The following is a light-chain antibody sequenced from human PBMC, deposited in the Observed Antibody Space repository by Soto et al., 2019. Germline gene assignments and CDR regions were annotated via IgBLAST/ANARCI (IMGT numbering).Light chain of an antibody. CDR3: QHYHNLPFT. V-gene: IGKV1-33*01. CDR1: QDISNY. J-gene: IGKJ3*01. CDR2: DAA. Sequence: DIQMTQSPSSLSASVGDRVTITCQASQDISNYLSWYQQKPGKAPKLPIYDAANLQTGVPSRFSGGGSGTHFALTISSLQPEDIATYYCQHYHNLPFTFGPGTKVDVK.